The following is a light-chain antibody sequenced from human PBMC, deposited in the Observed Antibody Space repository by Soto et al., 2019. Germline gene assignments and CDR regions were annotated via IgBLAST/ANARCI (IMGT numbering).Light chain of an antibody. CDR2: GAS. Sequence: EVVLTQSPCTLSLSTGDRATLSCRASHSVSSSYLAWYQQKPGEAPRLLIYGASSRASNIPDRFSGRGSGTVFTLIISLLAAEDFTVYYRQQYGSSPITFGQGTRLEI. J-gene: IGKJ5*01. CDR3: QQYGSSPIT. V-gene: IGKV3-20*01. CDR1: HSVSSSY.